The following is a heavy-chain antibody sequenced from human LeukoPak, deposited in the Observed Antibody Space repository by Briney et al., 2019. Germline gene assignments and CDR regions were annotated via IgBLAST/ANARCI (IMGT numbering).Heavy chain of an antibody. CDR2: ISGSGGST. CDR1: GFTFSSYA. J-gene: IGHJ4*02. CDR3: AKGTGYSYGYGY. Sequence: QAGGSLRLSCAASGFTFSSYAMSWVRQAPGKGLEWVSAISGSGGSTYYADSVKGRFTISRDNSKNTLYLQMNSLRAEDTAVYYCAKGTGYSYGYGYWGQGTLVTVSS. D-gene: IGHD5-18*01. V-gene: IGHV3-23*01.